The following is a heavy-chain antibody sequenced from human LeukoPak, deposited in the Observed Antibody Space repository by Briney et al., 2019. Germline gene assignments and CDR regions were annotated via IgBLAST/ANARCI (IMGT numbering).Heavy chain of an antibody. CDR3: ARGRMTRDI. Sequence: GASVKVSCKASGYTFTSYGISWVRQAPGQGLEWMGVINPSGGTTSYVQKFHDRLTKTRDTSTSTVYMELSSLRSEDTAVYYCARGRMTRDIWGQGTMVTVSS. D-gene: IGHD2-21*02. V-gene: IGHV1-46*01. CDR2: INPSGGTT. CDR1: GYTFTSYG. J-gene: IGHJ3*02.